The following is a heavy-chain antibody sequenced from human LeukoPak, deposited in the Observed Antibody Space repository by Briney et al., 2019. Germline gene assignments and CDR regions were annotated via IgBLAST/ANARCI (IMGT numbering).Heavy chain of an antibody. J-gene: IGHJ4*02. CDR2: ISYDGSNK. CDR3: AKGRSVVVAAYDY. CDR1: GFTFSSYG. V-gene: IGHV3-30*18. D-gene: IGHD2-15*01. Sequence: GGSLRLSCAASGFTFSSYGMHWVCQAPGKGLEWVAVISYDGSNKYYADSVKGRFTISRDNSKNTLYLQMNSLRAEDTAVYYCAKGRSVVVAAYDYWGQGTLATVSS.